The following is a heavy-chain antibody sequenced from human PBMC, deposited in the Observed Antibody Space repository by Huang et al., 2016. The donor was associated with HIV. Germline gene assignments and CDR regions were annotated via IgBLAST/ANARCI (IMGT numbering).Heavy chain of an antibody. CDR3: ATKTAGMDI. CDR2: IKQDETEK. J-gene: IGHJ6*02. V-gene: IGHV3-7*01. CDR1: TFTFGAYW. Sequence: VESGGRSVQPGGSIRLSCVGSTFTFGAYWMSGVRQPPGKGLEWVANIKQDETEKYYVDSVKGRFNISRDNAKKVLFLEMDALRVEDTAIYFYATKTAGMDIWGQGTTVIVSS.